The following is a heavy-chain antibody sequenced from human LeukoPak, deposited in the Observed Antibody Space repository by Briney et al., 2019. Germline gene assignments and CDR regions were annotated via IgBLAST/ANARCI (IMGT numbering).Heavy chain of an antibody. D-gene: IGHD3-22*01. CDR2: ISSSGCS. CDR3: ARVWPTYYYDSSGYYHPNWFDP. J-gene: IGHJ5*02. CDR1: GDSISSGDYY. Sequence: PSETLSITCTVSGDSISSGDYYWSWIRQPAGKGLEWIGRISSSGCSNYNPSLKILVTISVDTSKNQFSLKLSSVTSADTAVYYCARVWPTYYYDSSGYYHPNWFDPWGQGTLVTVSS. V-gene: IGHV4-61*02.